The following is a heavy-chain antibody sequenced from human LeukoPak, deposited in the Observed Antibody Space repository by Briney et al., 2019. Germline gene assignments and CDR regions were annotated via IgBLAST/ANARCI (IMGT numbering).Heavy chain of an antibody. J-gene: IGHJ4*02. V-gene: IGHV4-34*01. CDR2: INHSGST. Sequence: SETLSLTCAVYGGSFSGYYWSWIRQPPGKGLEWIGEINHSGSTNYNPSLKSRVAISVDTSKNEFSLKLRSVTAADTAVYYCARGVYYFDYWGQGTLVTVSS. CDR1: GGSFSGYY. D-gene: IGHD2-8*01. CDR3: ARGVYYFDY.